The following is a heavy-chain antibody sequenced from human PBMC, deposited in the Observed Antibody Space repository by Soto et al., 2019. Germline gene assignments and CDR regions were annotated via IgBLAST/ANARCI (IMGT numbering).Heavy chain of an antibody. CDR3: ARDRGDCSSVSCYGSFYYGMDV. D-gene: IGHD2-2*01. V-gene: IGHV3-53*01. Sequence: EVQLVEAGGGLIQPGGSLRLSCAASGFIVSSHYMSWVRQAPGKGLEWVSAIYSGGSIYYTDSVEGRFTISRDVSKNVLYLQMNSLRADDTAVYDCARDRGDCSSVSCYGSFYYGMDVWGQGTTVIVS. CDR1: GFIVSSHY. J-gene: IGHJ6*02. CDR2: IYSGGSI.